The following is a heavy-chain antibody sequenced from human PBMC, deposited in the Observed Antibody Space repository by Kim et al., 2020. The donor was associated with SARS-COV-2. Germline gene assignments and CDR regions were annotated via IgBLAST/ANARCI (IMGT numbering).Heavy chain of an antibody. V-gene: IGHV4-39*07. J-gene: IGHJ6*02. CDR2: IYYSGST. D-gene: IGHD6-13*01. CDR1: GGSISSSSYY. Sequence: SETLSLTCTVSGGSISSSSYYWGWIRQPPGKGLEWIGSIYYSGSTYYNPSLKSRVTISVDTSKNQFSLKLSSVTAADTAVYYCARDSAAAGTLGHYYYYYGMDVWGQGTTVTVSS. CDR3: ARDSAAAGTLGHYYYYYGMDV.